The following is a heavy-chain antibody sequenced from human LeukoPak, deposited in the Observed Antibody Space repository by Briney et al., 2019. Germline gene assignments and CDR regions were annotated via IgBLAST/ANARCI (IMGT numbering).Heavy chain of an antibody. Sequence: ASVKVSCKASGYTFTSYYMHWVRQAPGQGLEWMGIINPSGGSTSYAQKFQGRVTMTRDTSTSTVYMELSSLRSEDTAVYYCARECPYAASCYNQFNYFDYWGQGTLVTVSS. CDR1: GYTFTSYY. V-gene: IGHV1-46*01. D-gene: IGHD2-2*01. J-gene: IGHJ4*02. CDR3: ARECPYAASCYNQFNYFDY. CDR2: INPSGGST.